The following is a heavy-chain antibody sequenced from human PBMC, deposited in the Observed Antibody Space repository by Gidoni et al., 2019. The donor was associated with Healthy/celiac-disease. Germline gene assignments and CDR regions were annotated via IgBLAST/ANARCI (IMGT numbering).Heavy chain of an antibody. V-gene: IGHV3-48*03. Sequence: EVQLVESGGGLVQPGGSLRLSCAASGFTFSSYEMNWVRQAPGKGLEWVSYISSSGSTIYYADSVKGRFTISRDNAKNSLYLQRNSLRAEDTAVYYCATLRVGAHPSWGQGTLVTVSS. CDR3: ATLRVGAHPS. J-gene: IGHJ4*02. CDR1: GFTFSSYE. D-gene: IGHD2-15*01. CDR2: ISSSGSTI.